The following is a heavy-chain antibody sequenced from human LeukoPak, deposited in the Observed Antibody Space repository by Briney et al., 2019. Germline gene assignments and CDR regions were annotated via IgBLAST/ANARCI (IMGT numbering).Heavy chain of an antibody. CDR1: GFTFSSYS. CDR2: ISSSSSYI. CDR3: ARDRHYDILTGYYITPDY. D-gene: IGHD3-9*01. J-gene: IGHJ4*02. V-gene: IGHV3-21*01. Sequence: GGSLRLSRAASGFTFSSYSMNWVRQAPGKGLEWVSSISSSSSYIYYADSVKGRFTISRDNAKNSLYLQMNSLRAEDTAVYYCARDRHYDILTGYYITPDYWGQGTLVTVSS.